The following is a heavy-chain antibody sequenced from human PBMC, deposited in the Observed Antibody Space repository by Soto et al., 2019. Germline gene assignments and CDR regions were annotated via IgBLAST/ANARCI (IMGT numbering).Heavy chain of an antibody. CDR3: ARGGSTSDFYYYYYRDV. CDR1: GGSFSCYY. V-gene: IGHV4-34*01. CDR2: INHSGST. J-gene: IGHJ6*03. D-gene: IGHD2-2*01. Sequence: SETLSVTCAVDGGSFSCYYWSWIRQPPGKGLEWIGEINHSGSTNYNPSLKSRLTISVDTSKNQFSLKLSSVTAADTAVFYCARGGSTSDFYYYYYRDVWGKGTTVTVSS.